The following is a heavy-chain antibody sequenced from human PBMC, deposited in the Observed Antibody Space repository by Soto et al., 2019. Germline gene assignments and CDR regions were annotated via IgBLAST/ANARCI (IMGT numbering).Heavy chain of an antibody. CDR3: ARDPGYSGYDWGLGYYYGMDV. CDR1: GYTFTSYG. Sequence: ASVKVSCKASGYTFTSYGISWVRQAPGQGLEWMGWSSAYNGNTNYAQKLQGRVTMTTDTSTSTASMELRSLRSDDTAVYYCARDPGYSGYDWGLGYYYGMDVWGQGATVTVSS. J-gene: IGHJ6*02. D-gene: IGHD5-12*01. V-gene: IGHV1-18*04. CDR2: SSAYNGNT.